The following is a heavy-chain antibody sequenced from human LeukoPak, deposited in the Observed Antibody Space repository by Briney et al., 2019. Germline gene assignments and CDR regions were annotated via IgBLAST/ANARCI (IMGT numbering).Heavy chain of an antibody. J-gene: IGHJ4*02. V-gene: IGHV3-23*01. CDR2: ISGSGGST. CDR3: AKYTPTVTTQRGYFDY. Sequence: GGSLRLSCAASGFTFSSYAMSWVRQAPGKGLEWVSAISGSGGSTYYADSVKGRFIISRDNSKSTLYLQMNSLRAEDTAVYYCAKYTPTVTTQRGYFDYWGQGTLVTVSS. D-gene: IGHD4-17*01. CDR1: GFTFSSYA.